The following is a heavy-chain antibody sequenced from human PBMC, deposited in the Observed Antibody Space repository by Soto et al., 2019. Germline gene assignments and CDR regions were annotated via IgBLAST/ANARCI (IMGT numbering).Heavy chain of an antibody. CDR1: GGSISSNY. CDR3: ARYRREAVAGYTLDN. V-gene: IGHV4-59*01. J-gene: IGHJ4*02. CDR2: VYNSGST. D-gene: IGHD6-13*01. Sequence: SETLSLTCTVSGGSISSNYWTWIRQPPGKGLGWIGYVYNSGSTNYNPSLKSRFTISEDTSKSQFSLKVNSMTAADTAVYYCARYRREAVAGYTLDNWGQGILVTVSS.